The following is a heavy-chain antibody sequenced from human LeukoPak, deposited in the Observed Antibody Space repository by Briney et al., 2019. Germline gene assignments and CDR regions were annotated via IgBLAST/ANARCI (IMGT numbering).Heavy chain of an antibody. CDR2: ISGSGGST. D-gene: IGHD6-19*01. CDR1: GFTFSTYA. V-gene: IGHV3-23*01. CDR3: ARTQGGWYSFDY. Sequence: GGSLRLSCAASGFTFSTYAMGWVRQAPGKGLEWVSAISGSGGSTYYADSVKGRFTISRDNSKNTLYLQMNSLRAEDTAVYYCARTQGGWYSFDYWGQGTLVTVSS. J-gene: IGHJ4*02.